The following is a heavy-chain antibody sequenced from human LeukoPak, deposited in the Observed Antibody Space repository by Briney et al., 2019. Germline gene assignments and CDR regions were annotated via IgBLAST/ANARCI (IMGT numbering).Heavy chain of an antibody. V-gene: IGHV3-23*01. D-gene: IGHD2-2*01. CDR2: ISASGSAT. CDR3: AKDKVVVVPAARIFDP. J-gene: IGHJ5*02. Sequence: GGSLRLSCAASGFIFSNYGMNWVRQAPGKGLEWVAAISASGSATSYADSVRGRFTISRDNSKSTTYLQMNSLRAEDTAVFYCAKDKVVVVPAARIFDPWGQGTLVTVSS. CDR1: GFIFSNYG.